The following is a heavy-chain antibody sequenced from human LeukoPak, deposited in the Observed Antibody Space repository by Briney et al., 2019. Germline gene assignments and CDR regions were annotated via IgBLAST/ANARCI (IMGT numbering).Heavy chain of an antibody. D-gene: IGHD3-22*01. CDR1: GFTFSSYS. V-gene: IGHV3-48*02. CDR2: ISSSSSTI. Sequence: QPGGSLRLSCAASGFTFSSYSMNWVRQAPGKGLEWVSYISSSSSTIYYADPVKGRFTISRDNAKNSLYLQMNSLRDEDTAVYYCAREPSKGYYYDSSGQPLNDAFDIWGQGTMVTVSS. J-gene: IGHJ3*02. CDR3: AREPSKGYYYDSSGQPLNDAFDI.